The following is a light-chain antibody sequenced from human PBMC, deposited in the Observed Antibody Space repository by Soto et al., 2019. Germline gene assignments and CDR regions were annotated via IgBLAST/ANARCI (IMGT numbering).Light chain of an antibody. V-gene: IGKV1-39*01. J-gene: IGKJ2*01. CDR2: AAS. CDR3: QQTRRAPRT. Sequence: DIQMTQSPASLSASVGDRVAITCRASQPISSYLNWYQHKPGKAPTLLIYAASNLQSGVPSRFSGSGSGTDFTLTISSLELEDFATYYCQQTRRAPRTFGPRTKLEIK. CDR1: QPISSY.